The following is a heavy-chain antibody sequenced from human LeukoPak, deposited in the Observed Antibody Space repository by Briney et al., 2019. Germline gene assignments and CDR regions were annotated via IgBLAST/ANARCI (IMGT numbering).Heavy chain of an antibody. V-gene: IGHV1-69*06. CDR1: GGTFSSYA. CDR2: IIPIFGTA. J-gene: IGHJ5*02. Sequence: SVKVSCKASGGTFSSYAISWVRQAPGQGLEWMGSIIPIFGTANYAQKFQGRVTIAADKSTSTAYMELSSLRSEDTAVYYCARTNSITIFGVVTRLNGWFDPWGQGTLVTVSS. D-gene: IGHD3-3*01. CDR3: ARTNSITIFGVVTRLNGWFDP.